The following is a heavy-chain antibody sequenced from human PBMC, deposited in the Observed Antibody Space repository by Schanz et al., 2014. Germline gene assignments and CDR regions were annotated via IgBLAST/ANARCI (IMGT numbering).Heavy chain of an antibody. D-gene: IGHD6-6*01. Sequence: QVQLVESGGGVVQPGRSLRLSCATSGLNFDYYGMNWVRQAPGKGLEWVANIGYDGSEKYYVDSVKGRFTISRDNSKDTLNLQMSGLTPEDTAVYYCATEGPRGTRHPINYYYARDNRGQGTNVTV. V-gene: IGHV3-33*01. CDR3: ATEGPRGTRHPINYYYARDN. J-gene: IGHJ6*02. CDR2: IGYDGSEK. CDR1: GLNFDYYG.